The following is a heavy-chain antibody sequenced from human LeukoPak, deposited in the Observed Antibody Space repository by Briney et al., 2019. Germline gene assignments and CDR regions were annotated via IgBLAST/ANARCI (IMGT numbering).Heavy chain of an antibody. Sequence: SEALSLTCTVSGGSINNYYWSWIRQSAGKGLEWIGRISTSGSTIYNPSLKSRVTMSVDTSKNQFSLKLTSVTAADTAVYYCASNNDYGDSFDYWGQGTLVTVSS. J-gene: IGHJ4*02. CDR2: ISTSGST. CDR1: GGSINNYY. CDR3: ASNNDYGDSFDY. D-gene: IGHD4-17*01. V-gene: IGHV4-4*07.